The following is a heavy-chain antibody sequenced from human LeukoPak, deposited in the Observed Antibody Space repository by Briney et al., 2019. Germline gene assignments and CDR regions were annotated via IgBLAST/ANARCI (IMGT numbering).Heavy chain of an antibody. CDR3: ARGGSAYSSSWSTFDY. D-gene: IGHD6-13*01. CDR2: INSDASST. Sequence: GGSLRLSCAASGFTFSSYWMHWVRLAPGKGLVWVSRINSDASSTTFADSVKGRFTISRDNAKNTLFLQMNSLRVEDTAVYYSARGGSAYSSSWSTFDYWGQGTLVTVSS. CDR1: GFTFSSYW. V-gene: IGHV3-74*01. J-gene: IGHJ4*02.